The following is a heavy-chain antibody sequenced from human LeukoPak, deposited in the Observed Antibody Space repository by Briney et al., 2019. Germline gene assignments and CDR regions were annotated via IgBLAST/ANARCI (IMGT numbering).Heavy chain of an antibody. V-gene: IGHV4-4*07. Sequence: SETLSLTCTVSGGSTSSYYWSWIRQPAGKGLEWIGRIYTSGSTNYNPSLKSRVTMSVDTSKNQFSLKLSSVTAADTAVYYCARESRGQWFGKTGYYFDYWGQGTLVTVSS. CDR1: GGSTSSYY. CDR3: ARESRGQWFGKTGYYFDY. D-gene: IGHD3-10*01. J-gene: IGHJ4*02. CDR2: IYTSGST.